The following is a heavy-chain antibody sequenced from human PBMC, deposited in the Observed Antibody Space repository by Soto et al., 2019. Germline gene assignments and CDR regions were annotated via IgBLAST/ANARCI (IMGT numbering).Heavy chain of an antibody. V-gene: IGHV1-18*04. Sequence: QVQMEQSGAEVKKPGASVKVSCTTSGFTFRSNGIVWVRQAPGQRLEWMGWISPYNGNTRYAQKVQGRVTLTTDVSTTTAYMELKGLRSDDTAVYYCARGKYFDDNSGWGSFDYWGQGTLVTVSS. CDR3: ARGKYFDDNSGWGSFDY. J-gene: IGHJ4*02. D-gene: IGHD3-22*01. CDR2: ISPYNGNT. CDR1: GFTFRSNG.